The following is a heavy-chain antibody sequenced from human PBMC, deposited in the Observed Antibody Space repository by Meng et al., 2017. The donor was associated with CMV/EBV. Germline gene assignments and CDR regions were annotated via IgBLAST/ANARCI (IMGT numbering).Heavy chain of an antibody. Sequence: ASVTVSCKASGYTFTGYYMHWVRPAPGQGLEWMGWINPNSGGTNYAQKFQGRVTMTRDTSISTAYMELSRLRSDDTAVYYCASFPPYQLLFSSTYYYYGMDVWGQGTTVTVSS. J-gene: IGHJ6*02. CDR2: INPNSGGT. CDR1: GYTFTGYY. CDR3: ASFPPYQLLFSSTYYYYGMDV. D-gene: IGHD2-2*01. V-gene: IGHV1-2*02.